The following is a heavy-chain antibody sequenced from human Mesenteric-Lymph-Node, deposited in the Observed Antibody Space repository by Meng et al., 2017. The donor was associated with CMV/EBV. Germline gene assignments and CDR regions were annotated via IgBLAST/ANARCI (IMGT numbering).Heavy chain of an antibody. CDR3: ARDRHYYDSSGYYSHYYYYGMDV. CDR2: TYYRSKWYN. V-gene: IGHV6-1*01. D-gene: IGHD3-22*01. CDR1: GDSVSSNSAA. Sequence: SQTLSLTCAISGDSVSSNSAAWHWIRQSPSRGLEWLRRTYYRSKWYNDYAVSVKSRITINPDTSKNQFSLQLNSVTPEDTAVYYCARDRHYYDSSGYYSHYYYYGMDVWGQGTTVTVSS. J-gene: IGHJ6*01.